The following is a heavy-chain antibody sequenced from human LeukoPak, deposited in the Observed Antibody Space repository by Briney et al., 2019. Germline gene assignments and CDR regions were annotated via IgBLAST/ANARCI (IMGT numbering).Heavy chain of an antibody. D-gene: IGHD3-10*01. CDR2: INTNTGNP. Sequence: GASVKVSCKASGYTFTNYAMNWVRQAPGQGLEWVGWINTNTGNPTYAQDFTGRFVFSLDTSVSTAYLQISSLKAEDTAIYYCARLWIGTVAHLRAFDIWGQGTMVTVSS. CDR1: GYTFTNYA. CDR3: ARLWIGTVAHLRAFDI. V-gene: IGHV7-4-1*02. J-gene: IGHJ3*02.